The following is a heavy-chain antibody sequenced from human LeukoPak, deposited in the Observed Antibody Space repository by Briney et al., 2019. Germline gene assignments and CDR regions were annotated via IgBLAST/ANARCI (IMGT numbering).Heavy chain of an antibody. Sequence: PGRSLRLSCAASGFTFSSYAMHWVRQAPGKGLEWVAVISYDGSNKYYADSVKGRFTISRDNSKNTLYLQMNSLRAEDTAVYYCARASSGPFDYWGQGTLVTVSS. D-gene: IGHD6-19*01. CDR1: GFTFSSYA. CDR3: ARASSGPFDY. CDR2: ISYDGSNK. V-gene: IGHV3-30*04. J-gene: IGHJ4*02.